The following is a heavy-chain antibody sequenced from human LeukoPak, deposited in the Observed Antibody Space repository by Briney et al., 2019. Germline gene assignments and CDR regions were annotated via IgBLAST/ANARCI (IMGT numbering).Heavy chain of an antibody. CDR1: GYTFTSYY. CDR3: ARALYTSRSYLATFSPTNFDY. J-gene: IGHJ4*02. Sequence: ASVKVSCTASGYTFTSYYMHWVRQAPGQGLEWMGWINPNTGGTNYAQKFQGRVTMTRDTSISTPYMELSWLRSDDTAVYYCARALYTSRSYLATFSPTNFDYWGQGTLVTVSS. V-gene: IGHV1-2*02. D-gene: IGHD6-13*01. CDR2: INPNTGGT.